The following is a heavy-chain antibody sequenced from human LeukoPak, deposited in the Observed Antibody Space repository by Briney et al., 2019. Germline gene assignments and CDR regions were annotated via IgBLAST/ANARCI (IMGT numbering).Heavy chain of an antibody. D-gene: IGHD6-19*01. CDR3: ATIAVAGVSVDY. V-gene: IGHV3-23*01. CDR2: ISDNGDRT. Sequence: PGGSLRLSCAASGFTFSDHAMSWVRQAPGKGLECVSAISDNGDRTFYGDSVKGRFTISRDESKSTLYLQMNSLRAEDTAVYYCATIAVAGVSVDYWGQGTLVTVSS. CDR1: GFTFSDHA. J-gene: IGHJ4*02.